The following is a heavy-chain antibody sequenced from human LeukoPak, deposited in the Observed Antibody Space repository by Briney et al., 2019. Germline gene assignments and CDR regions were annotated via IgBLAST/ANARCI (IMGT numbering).Heavy chain of an antibody. CDR3: VSFYETY. CDR2: INSDGGWT. J-gene: IGHJ4*02. V-gene: IGHV3-74*01. Sequence: GGSLRLSCAASGNYWMHWVRQAPGKGLVWVSHINSDGGWTSYADSVKGRFTISKDNAKNTVYLQMNSLRAEDTAVYYCVSFYETYWGRGTLVTVSS. D-gene: IGHD2/OR15-2a*01. CDR1: GNYW.